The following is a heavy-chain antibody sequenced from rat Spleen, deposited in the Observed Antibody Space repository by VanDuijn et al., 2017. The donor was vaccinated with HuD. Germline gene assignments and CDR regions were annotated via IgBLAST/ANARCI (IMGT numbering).Heavy chain of an antibody. Sequence: EVQLVESGGGLVQPGRSMKFSCAASGFTFSNYGMAWVRQAPKKGLEWVAYISYDGGSTYYRDSVKGRFTISRDNAKSTLYLQMDSLRSEDTATYYCATDVTTGILYYFDYWGQGVMVTVSS. CDR1: GFTFSNYG. CDR3: ATDVTTGILYYFDY. V-gene: IGHV5-20*01. CDR2: ISYDGGST. J-gene: IGHJ2*01. D-gene: IGHD1-9*01.